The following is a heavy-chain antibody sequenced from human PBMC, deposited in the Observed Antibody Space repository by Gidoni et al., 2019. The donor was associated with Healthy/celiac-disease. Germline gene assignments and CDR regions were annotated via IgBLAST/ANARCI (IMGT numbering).Heavy chain of an antibody. CDR2: IIPILGIA. D-gene: IGHD3-22*01. J-gene: IGHJ3*02. V-gene: IGHV1-69*04. CDR1: GGTFSSYA. CDR3: ASRAWADYYDSSGMSWVDAFDI. Sequence: QVQLVQSGAEVKKPGSSVKVSCKASGGTFSSYAISWVRQAPGQGLEWMGRIIPILGIANYAQKFQGRVTITADKSTSTAYMELSSLRSEDTAVYYCASRAWADYYDSSGMSWVDAFDIWGQGTMVTVSS.